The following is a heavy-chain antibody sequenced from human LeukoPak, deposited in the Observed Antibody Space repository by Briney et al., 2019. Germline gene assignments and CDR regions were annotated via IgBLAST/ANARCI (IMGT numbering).Heavy chain of an antibody. V-gene: IGHV3-21*01. CDR2: ISGSSSYI. J-gene: IGHJ4*02. D-gene: IGHD3-16*01. CDR1: GFTFSSYS. CDR3: AKVQSGGGSDY. Sequence: PGGSLRLSCAASGFTFSSYSMNWVRQAPGKGLEWVSSISGSSSYINYADSVKGRFTISRDNSKNTLYLQMNSLRAEDTAVYYCAKVQSGGGSDYWGQGTLVTVSS.